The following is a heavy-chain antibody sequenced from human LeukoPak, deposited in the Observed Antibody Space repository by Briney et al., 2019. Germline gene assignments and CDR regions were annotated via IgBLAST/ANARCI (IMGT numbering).Heavy chain of an antibody. CDR3: ARDLSDCGDYVFDY. V-gene: IGHV3-21*01. CDR2: ISSSSSYI. J-gene: IGHJ4*02. Sequence: GGSLRLSCAASGFTFSSYSMNCVRQAPGKGLEWVSSISSSSSYIYYADSVKGRFTISRDNAKNSLYLQMNSLRAEDTAVYYCARDLSDCGDYVFDYWGQGTLVTVSS. D-gene: IGHD4-17*01. CDR1: GFTFSSYS.